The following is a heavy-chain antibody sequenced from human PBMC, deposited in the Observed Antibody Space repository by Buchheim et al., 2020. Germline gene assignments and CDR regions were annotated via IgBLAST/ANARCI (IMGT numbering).Heavy chain of an antibody. D-gene: IGHD3-3*01. CDR2: ISGSGGST. CDR3: AKATIFGVVNYGMDV. V-gene: IGHV3-23*01. J-gene: IGHJ6*02. CDR1: GFTFSSYA. Sequence: EVQLLESGGGLVQTGGSLRLSCAASGFTFSSYAMSWVRQAPGKGLEWVSGISGSGGSTYYADSVKGRFTISSDNSKNTLYMQMNSLRAEDTAVYYCAKATIFGVVNYGMDVWGQGTT.